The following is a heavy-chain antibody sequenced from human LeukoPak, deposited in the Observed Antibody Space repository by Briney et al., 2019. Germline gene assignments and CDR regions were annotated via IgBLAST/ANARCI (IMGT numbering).Heavy chain of an antibody. Sequence: SETLSLTCTVSGGSISSYYWSWIRQLAGKGLEWIGRIYTSGSTNYNPSLKSRVTMSVDTSKNQFSLKLSSVTAADTAVYYCARAVTGYYGSGSYYPNNYYYYYMDVWGKGTTVSVSS. CDR1: GGSISSYY. D-gene: IGHD3-10*01. J-gene: IGHJ6*03. CDR3: ARAVTGYYGSGSYYPNNYYYYYMDV. V-gene: IGHV4-4*07. CDR2: IYTSGST.